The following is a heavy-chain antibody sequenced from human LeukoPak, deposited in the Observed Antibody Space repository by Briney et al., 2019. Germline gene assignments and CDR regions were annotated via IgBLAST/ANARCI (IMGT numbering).Heavy chain of an antibody. CDR1: GYSISSGYY. CDR2: IYHSGST. D-gene: IGHD3-10*01. CDR3: ARQRYIGGSGSYWFDY. V-gene: IGHV4-38-2*01. Sequence: SETLSLTCAVSGYSISSGYYWGWIRQPPGKGLEWIGSIYHSGSTYYNPSLKSRVIISVDTSKNQFSLKLSSVTAADTAVYYCARQRYIGGSGSYWFDYWGQGTLVTVSS. J-gene: IGHJ4*02.